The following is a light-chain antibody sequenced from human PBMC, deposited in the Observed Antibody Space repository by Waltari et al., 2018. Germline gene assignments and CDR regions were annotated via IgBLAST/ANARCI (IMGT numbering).Light chain of an antibody. Sequence: DIQMTQSPPSLSASIGDRVTITCRASKYISKYVIWYQHRPGKAPKVLIFGASTLQSGAPSRCSGSGSGTDFILTISSLQPEDSAAYYCQQTVTSTWTFGQGTKVEIK. CDR1: KYISKY. V-gene: IGKV1-39*01. CDR3: QQTVTSTWT. CDR2: GAS. J-gene: IGKJ1*01.